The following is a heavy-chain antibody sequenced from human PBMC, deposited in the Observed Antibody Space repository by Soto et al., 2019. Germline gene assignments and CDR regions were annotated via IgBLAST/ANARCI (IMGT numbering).Heavy chain of an antibody. J-gene: IGHJ3*02. CDR3: ARDKREQQPITAFDI. CDR1: GGSFSGYY. V-gene: IGHV4-34*01. Sequence: QVQLQQWGAGLLKPPETLSLTCAVYGGSFSGYYWSWIRQPPGKGLEWSGEINHSGSTNYNPSLKRRVTISVDTSKNQFSLTRSAVTAADTAVYYCARDKREQQPITAFDIWGQGTMVTVSS. D-gene: IGHD6-13*01. CDR2: INHSGST.